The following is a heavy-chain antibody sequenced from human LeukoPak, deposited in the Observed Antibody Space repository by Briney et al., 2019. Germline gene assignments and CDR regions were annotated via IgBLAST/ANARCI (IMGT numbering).Heavy chain of an antibody. CDR1: GGTFSSYA. CDR2: IIPIFGTA. Sequence: SVKVSCKASGGTFSSYAISWVRQAPGQGLEWMGGIIPIFGTANYAQKFQGRVTITADESTSTAYMELSSLRSEDTAVYCCARDRLKGFGELFGAFDIWGQGTMVTVSS. D-gene: IGHD3-10*01. CDR3: ARDRLKGFGELFGAFDI. J-gene: IGHJ3*02. V-gene: IGHV1-69*01.